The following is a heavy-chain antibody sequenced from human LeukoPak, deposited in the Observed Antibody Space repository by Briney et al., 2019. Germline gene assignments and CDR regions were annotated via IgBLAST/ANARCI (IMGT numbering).Heavy chain of an antibody. V-gene: IGHV4-59*01. CDR1: GGSISSYY. J-gene: IGHJ4*02. CDR2: IYYSGST. D-gene: IGHD3-3*01. CDR3: ARGVLRFLHFDY. Sequence: SETLSLTCTVSGGSISSYYWSWIRQPPGKGLECIGYIYYSGSTNYNPSLKSRVTISVDTSKNQFSLKLSSVTAADTAVYYCARGVLRFLHFDYWGQGTLVTVSS.